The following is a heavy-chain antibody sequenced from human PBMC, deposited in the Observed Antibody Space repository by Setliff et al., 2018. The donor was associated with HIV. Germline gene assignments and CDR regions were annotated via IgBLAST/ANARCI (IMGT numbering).Heavy chain of an antibody. J-gene: IGHJ4*02. V-gene: IGHV4-34*01. CDR2: INHSGST. CDR1: VGSFSGYY. CDR3: ARGRFHRLHRPYSGSGSLGIQYFDY. D-gene: IGHD3-10*01. Sequence: SETLSLTCAVYVGSFSGYYWSWIRQPPGKGLEWIGEINHSGSTNYNPSLKSRVTISVDTSKNQFSLRLNSVTATDTALYYCARGRFHRLHRPYSGSGSLGIQYFDYWGQGTLVTVSS.